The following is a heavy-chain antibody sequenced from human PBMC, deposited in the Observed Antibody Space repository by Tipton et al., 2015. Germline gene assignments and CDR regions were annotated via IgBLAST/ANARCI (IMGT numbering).Heavy chain of an antibody. D-gene: IGHD3-22*01. CDR1: GGSISSGDYY. CDR2: IFYSGST. Sequence: TLSLTCTVSGGSISSGDYYWSWIRQPPGKGLEWIGCIFYSGSTYYNPSLKSRVFISVDTSKNQFSLKLSSVTAADTAVYYCVRVEYYDSSGYSIHGFDIWGQGTMVTVSS. V-gene: IGHV4-30-4*01. CDR3: VRVEYYDSSGYSIHGFDI. J-gene: IGHJ3*02.